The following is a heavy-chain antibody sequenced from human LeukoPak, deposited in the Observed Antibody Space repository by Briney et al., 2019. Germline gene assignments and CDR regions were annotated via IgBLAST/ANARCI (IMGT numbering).Heavy chain of an antibody. J-gene: IGHJ6*03. V-gene: IGHV3-23*01. D-gene: IGHD6-19*01. CDR2: MSGGGGST. CDR1: GFTFSSYA. Sequence: GGSLRLSCAASGFTFSSYAMIWVRQAPGKGLEWVSGMSGGGGSTYYADSVKGRFTISRDNAKNSLYLRMNTLRVEDTAVYYCAREAVAGILYYYHYMDVWGKGTTVTISS. CDR3: AREAVAGILYYYHYMDV.